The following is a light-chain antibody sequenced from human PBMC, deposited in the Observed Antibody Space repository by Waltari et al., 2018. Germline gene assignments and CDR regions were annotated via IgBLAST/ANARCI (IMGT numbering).Light chain of an antibody. V-gene: IGKV1-5*03. Sequence: DIQMTQSPSTLAASVGDTFTITCRASQSLNVWLAWYQQKAGKAPKLLIYNASSLQNGVPSRFSGSGSGTEFPLTITHLQPDDFATYYCQQYNDYRTFGQGTRVEIK. CDR2: NAS. CDR1: QSLNVW. CDR3: QQYNDYRT. J-gene: IGKJ1*01.